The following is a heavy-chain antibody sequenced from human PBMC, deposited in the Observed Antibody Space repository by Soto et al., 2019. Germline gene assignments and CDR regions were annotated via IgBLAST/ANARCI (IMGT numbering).Heavy chain of an antibody. D-gene: IGHD3-10*01. V-gene: IGHV3-11*05. J-gene: IGHJ4*02. CDR1: GFTFSDYY. CDR3: ARGGQAGGSKGTCVNS. CDR2: MSWSGDYT. Sequence: QVQLVESGGGLVKPGGSLRLSCAASGFTFSDYYMSWIRQAPGKGLEWVAYMSWSGDYTNYGVSVKGRFTISRDNATKSLFLQMNSLRAEDTAVYYCARGGQAGGSKGTCVNSWGQGTLVTVSS.